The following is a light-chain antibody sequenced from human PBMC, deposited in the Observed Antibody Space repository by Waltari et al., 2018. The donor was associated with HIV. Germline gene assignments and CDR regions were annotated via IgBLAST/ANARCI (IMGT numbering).Light chain of an antibody. J-gene: IGKJ4*01. V-gene: IGKV3-15*01. Sequence: EIVMAQSPAPLSVSPGETATVSCRASQSVSNSLAWYQQKPGQAPRLLIYGASTRATGIAARFSGSGSGTDFTLTISSLQSEDFAVYYCQQYSNWPLTFGGGTKVEI. CDR2: GAS. CDR1: QSVSNS. CDR3: QQYSNWPLT.